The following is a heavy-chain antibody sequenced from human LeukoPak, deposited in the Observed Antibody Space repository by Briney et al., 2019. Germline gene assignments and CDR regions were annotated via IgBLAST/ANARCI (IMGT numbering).Heavy chain of an antibody. CDR2: IYPGDSDT. Sequence: GESLKISCKGSGFSFTNYWIGWVRQMPGKGLEWMGMIYPGDSDTRYSPSFQGQVTISADKSISTAYLQWSSLKASDTAMYYCARQSHYYYYMDVWGKGTTVTISS. J-gene: IGHJ6*03. CDR3: ARQSHYYYYMDV. V-gene: IGHV5-51*01. CDR1: GFSFTNYW.